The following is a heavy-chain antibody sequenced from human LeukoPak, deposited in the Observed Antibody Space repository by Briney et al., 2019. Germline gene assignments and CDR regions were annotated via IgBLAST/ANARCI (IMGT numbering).Heavy chain of an antibody. D-gene: IGHD2-21*01. J-gene: IGHJ4*02. CDR1: GGSINDYN. CDR3: ARDFGDDFDH. V-gene: IGHV4-59*01. CDR2: ISYSGRT. Sequence: SETLSLTCTVSGGSINDYNWSWLRQPPGKGLEWIGYISYSGRTNYSPSLKSRVNMSVDTSKNQFSLNLTSVTTADTAVYYCARDFGDDFDHWGQGTLVSVSS.